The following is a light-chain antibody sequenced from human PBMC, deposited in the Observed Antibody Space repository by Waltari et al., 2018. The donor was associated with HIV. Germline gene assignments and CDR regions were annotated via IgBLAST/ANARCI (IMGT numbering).Light chain of an antibody. CDR2: EVS. V-gene: IGLV2-14*01. CDR1: ISDVGGYNY. J-gene: IGLJ1*01. CDR3: SSYTSSSTYV. Sequence: QSALTQPASVSGSPGQSITISCTGTISDVGGYNYVSWYQQHPGKAPKLMIYEVSNRPSGVSNRFSGSTSGNTASLTISGLQAEDEADYYCSSYTSSSTYVFGTGTKVTVL.